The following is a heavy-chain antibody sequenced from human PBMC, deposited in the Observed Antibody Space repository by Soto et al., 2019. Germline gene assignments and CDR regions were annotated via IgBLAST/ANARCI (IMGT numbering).Heavy chain of an antibody. Sequence: VSLKISCKGSGYSFTSYWIGWVRQMPGKGLEWMGIIYPGDSDTRYSPSFQGQVTISADKSISTAYLQWSSLKASDTAMYYCARQQYYYDSSGYYNGAFDIWGQGTMVTVSS. CDR3: ARQQYYYDSSGYYNGAFDI. J-gene: IGHJ3*02. D-gene: IGHD3-22*01. V-gene: IGHV5-51*01. CDR1: GYSFTSYW. CDR2: IYPGDSDT.